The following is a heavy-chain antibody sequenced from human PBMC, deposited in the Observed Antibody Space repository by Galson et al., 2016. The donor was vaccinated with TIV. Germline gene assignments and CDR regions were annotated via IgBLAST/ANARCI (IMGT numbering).Heavy chain of an antibody. Sequence: SVKVSCKASGYTFSSFGISWVRQAPGQGLEWMGWISAYTGNANYIQKFQGRVTMTTDTSTTTAHMELRSLRSDDTAVYYCARAIGKTVEYFGVLIGPPYFDLWGRGTRVTVSS. CDR3: ARAIGKTVEYFGVLIGPPYFDL. D-gene: IGHD3-3*01. CDR2: ISAYTGNA. CDR1: GYTFSSFG. J-gene: IGHJ2*01. V-gene: IGHV1-18*01.